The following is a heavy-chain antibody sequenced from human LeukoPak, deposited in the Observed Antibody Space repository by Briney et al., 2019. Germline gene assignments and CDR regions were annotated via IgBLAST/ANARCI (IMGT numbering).Heavy chain of an antibody. CDR3: AREREAAAGLGYFDY. CDR2: IIPIFGTA. CDR1: GGTFSSYA. V-gene: IGHV1-69*05. Sequence: SVKVSCKASGGTFSSYAISWVRQAPGQGLEWMGGIIPIFGTANYAQKFQGRVTITTDESTSTAYMELSSLRSEDTAVYYCAREREAAAGLGYFDYWGQGTLVTVSS. D-gene: IGHD6-13*01. J-gene: IGHJ4*02.